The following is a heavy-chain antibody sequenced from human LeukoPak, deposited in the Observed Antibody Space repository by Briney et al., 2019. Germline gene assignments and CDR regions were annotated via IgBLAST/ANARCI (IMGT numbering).Heavy chain of an antibody. CDR1: GFTVSSNY. CDR2: IIDSGNSL. CDR3: AKEIFSGLLYIDY. D-gene: IGHD5-12*01. J-gene: IGHJ4*02. V-gene: IGHV3-23*01. Sequence: GGSLRLSCAASGFTVSSNYMSWVRQAPGKGLEWVSTIIDSGNSLYYADSVEGRFTISRDNSKNTLYLQMNSLRAGDTAVYYCAKEIFSGLLYIDYWGQGTLVTVSS.